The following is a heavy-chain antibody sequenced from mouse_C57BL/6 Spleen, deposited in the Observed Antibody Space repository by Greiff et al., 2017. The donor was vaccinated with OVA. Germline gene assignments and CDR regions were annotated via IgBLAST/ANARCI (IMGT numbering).Heavy chain of an antibody. CDR1: GFTFSSYG. V-gene: IGHV5-6*01. CDR3: ARHRGAMDY. CDR2: ISSGGSYT. J-gene: IGHJ4*01. Sequence: EVPRVESGGDLVKPGGSLKLSCAASGFTFSSYGMSWVRQTPDKRLEWVATISSGGSYTYYPDSVKGRFTISRDNAKNTLYLQMSSLKSEDTAMYYCARHRGAMDYWGQGTSVTVSS.